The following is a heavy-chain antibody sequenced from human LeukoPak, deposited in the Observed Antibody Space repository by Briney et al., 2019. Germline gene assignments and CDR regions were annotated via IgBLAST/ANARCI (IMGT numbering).Heavy chain of an antibody. D-gene: IGHD3-22*01. V-gene: IGHV1-46*01. Sequence: ASVKVSCKASGYTFTSYYMHWVRQAPGQGLEWMGIINPSGGSTSYAQKFQGRVTITADKSTSTAYMELSSLRSEDTAVYYCARVCVSHDYYDSSGYYRDWGQGTLVTVSS. CDR2: INPSGGST. CDR3: ARVCVSHDYYDSSGYYRD. CDR1: GYTFTSYY. J-gene: IGHJ4*02.